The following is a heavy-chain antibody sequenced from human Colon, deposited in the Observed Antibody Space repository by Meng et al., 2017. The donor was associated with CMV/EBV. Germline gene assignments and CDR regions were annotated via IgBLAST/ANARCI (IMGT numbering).Heavy chain of an antibody. V-gene: IGHV4-39*07. D-gene: IGHD3-22*01. Sequence: SETLSLTCTVSGGSIRRSPDYWGWVRQPPGRGLEWSGNIDYAGITSYHSSLASRVTMSVDTSRNQFSLNLRSVTAADTAVYYCVRDPQRPDYYDSLVYGMDVWGQGTTVTVSS. CDR1: GGSIRRSPDY. J-gene: IGHJ6*02. CDR2: IDYAGIT. CDR3: VRDPQRPDYYDSLVYGMDV.